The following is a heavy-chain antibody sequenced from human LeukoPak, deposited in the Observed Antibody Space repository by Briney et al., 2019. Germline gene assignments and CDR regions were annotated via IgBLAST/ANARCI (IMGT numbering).Heavy chain of an antibody. J-gene: IGHJ4*02. Sequence: GGSLRPSCAASGFTFSTYAVNWVRQAPGEGLEWVSTISGSGDSTYYADSVKGRFTISRDNSKETLYLQMSSVRVDDTAVYYCARDRGRYYDSRGFYWGYYFDSWGQGILVTVST. CDR2: ISGSGDST. V-gene: IGHV3-23*01. CDR1: GFTFSTYA. D-gene: IGHD3-22*01. CDR3: ARDRGRYYDSRGFYWGYYFDS.